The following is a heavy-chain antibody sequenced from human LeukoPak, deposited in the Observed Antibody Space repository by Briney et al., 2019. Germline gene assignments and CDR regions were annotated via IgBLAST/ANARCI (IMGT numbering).Heavy chain of an antibody. CDR3: TTGELN. V-gene: IGHV3-15*01. CDR1: GFTFTDAW. J-gene: IGHJ4*02. Sequence: PGRSLRLSCAASGFTFTDAWMTWVRQAPGKGLEWVGRIKGKTDGGTTDYAAPVKGRFIISRDDSKNTVYLQMNSLKAEDTAVYYCTTGELNWGQGTLVTVSS. CDR2: IKGKTDGGTT. D-gene: IGHD3-10*01.